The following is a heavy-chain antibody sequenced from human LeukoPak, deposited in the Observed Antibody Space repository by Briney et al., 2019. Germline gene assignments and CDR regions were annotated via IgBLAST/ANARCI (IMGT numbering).Heavy chain of an antibody. CDR3: AKSSGGGGHDS. Sequence: SETLSLTCTVSGYSIGSDYYWAWIRQPPGKGLEWIGCVYHSGTYYKSSLTSRGTISMDTSKNQFSLKLTSVTAADSAFYYCAKSSGGGGHDSWGQGTLVTVSS. J-gene: IGHJ5*01. CDR1: GYSIGSDYY. V-gene: IGHV4-38-2*02. CDR2: VYHSGT. D-gene: IGHD6-25*01.